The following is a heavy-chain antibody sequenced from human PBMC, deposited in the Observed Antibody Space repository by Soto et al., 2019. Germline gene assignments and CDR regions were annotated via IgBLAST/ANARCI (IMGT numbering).Heavy chain of an antibody. CDR1: GFTFSSYW. CDR2: INSDGSST. D-gene: IGHD4-17*01. CDR3: ARVSSYGDYDLYYYGMDV. Sequence: VSLRLSCAASGFTFSSYWMHWVLQVPGKGLVWVSRINSDGSSTSYADSVKGRFTISRDNAKNTLYLQMNSLRAEDTAVYYCARVSSYGDYDLYYYGMDVWGQGTTVTVSS. V-gene: IGHV3-74*01. J-gene: IGHJ6*02.